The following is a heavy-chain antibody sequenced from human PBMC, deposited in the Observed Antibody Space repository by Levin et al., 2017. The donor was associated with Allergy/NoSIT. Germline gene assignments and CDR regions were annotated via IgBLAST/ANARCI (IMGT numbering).Heavy chain of an antibody. D-gene: IGHD3-22*01. J-gene: IGHJ6*02. V-gene: IGHV1-69*13. CDR3: ARLVVVISGYYYYGMDV. Sequence: SVKVSCKASGGTFSSYAISWVRQAPGQGLEWMGGIIPIFGTANYAQKFQGRVTITADESTSTAYMELSSLRSEDTAVYYCARLVVVISGYYYYGMDVWGQGTTVTVSS. CDR1: GGTFSSYA. CDR2: IIPIFGTA.